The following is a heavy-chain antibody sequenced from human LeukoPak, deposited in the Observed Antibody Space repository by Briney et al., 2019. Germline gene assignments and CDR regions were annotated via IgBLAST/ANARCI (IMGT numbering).Heavy chain of an antibody. V-gene: IGHV3-11*01. CDR2: ISSSGTTI. CDR3: ARNRGYGGYDSDY. J-gene: IGHJ4*02. Sequence: PGGSLRLSCAASGFSFSDYYMSWIRQAPGKGVEWVSYISSSGTTIHYADSVKGRFTISRDNAKNSLYLQMNSLRAEDTAVYYCARNRGYGGYDSDYWGQGTLVTVSS. D-gene: IGHD5-12*01. CDR1: GFSFSDYY.